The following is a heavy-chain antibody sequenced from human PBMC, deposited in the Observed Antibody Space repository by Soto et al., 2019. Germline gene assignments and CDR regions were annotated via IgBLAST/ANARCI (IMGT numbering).Heavy chain of an antibody. CDR2: IIPIFGRP. D-gene: IGHD5-12*01. J-gene: IGHJ4*02. V-gene: IGHV1-69*14. CDR1: GGTFNSYA. Sequence: QVLLVQSGAEVKKPGSSVKVSCKASGGTFNSYAFSWVRQAPGQGLEWMGGIIPIFGRPNYAQKFQGRVTITADKSTSTVDMGLSGLRSEDTAVYYCASRSENGYNYDFDYWGQGTLVTVSS. CDR3: ASRSENGYNYDFDY.